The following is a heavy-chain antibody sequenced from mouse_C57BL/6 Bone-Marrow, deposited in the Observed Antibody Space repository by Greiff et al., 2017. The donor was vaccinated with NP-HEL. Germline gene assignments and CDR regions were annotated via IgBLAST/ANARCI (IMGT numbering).Heavy chain of an antibody. CDR2: INPSSGYT. CDR1: GYTFTSYT. D-gene: IGHD1-1*01. Sequence: QVQLKESGAELARPGASVKMSCKASGYTFTSYTMHWVKQRPGQCLEWIGYINPSSGYTEYNQKFKDKATLTADKSSSTAYMQLSRLTSEDSAVYYCARQGTTVVGRGYFDYWGQGTTLTVSS. V-gene: IGHV1-4*01. J-gene: IGHJ2*01. CDR3: ARQGTTVVGRGYFDY.